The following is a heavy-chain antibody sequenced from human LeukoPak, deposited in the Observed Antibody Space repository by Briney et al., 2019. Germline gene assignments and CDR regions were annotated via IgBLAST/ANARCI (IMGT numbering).Heavy chain of an antibody. V-gene: IGHV1-2*02. J-gene: IGHJ4*02. CDR3: ARGAWGFDS. CDR2: INPSSGAT. D-gene: IGHD3-16*01. Sequence: ASVKVSCKASGYTFTSYYMHWVRQAPGQGLEWMGWINPSSGATYSLQNFQGRVTMTRDTSISTASMELSRLTFDDTAIFYCARGAWGFDSWGQGTLVTVSS. CDR1: GYTFTSYY.